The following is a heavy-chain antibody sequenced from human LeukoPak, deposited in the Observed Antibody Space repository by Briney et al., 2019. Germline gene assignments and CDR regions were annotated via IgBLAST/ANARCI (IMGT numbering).Heavy chain of an antibody. Sequence: SETLSLTCTVSGGSISSYYWGWIRQPPGKGLEWIGYIYYSGSTNYNPSLKSRVTISVDTSKNQFSLKLSSVTAADTAVYYCARDPAVTDYDFWSGYRPTAPNWYFDLWGRGTLVTVSS. V-gene: IGHV4-59*01. J-gene: IGHJ2*01. CDR2: IYYSGST. CDR3: ARDPAVTDYDFWSGYRPTAPNWYFDL. D-gene: IGHD3-3*01. CDR1: GGSISSYY.